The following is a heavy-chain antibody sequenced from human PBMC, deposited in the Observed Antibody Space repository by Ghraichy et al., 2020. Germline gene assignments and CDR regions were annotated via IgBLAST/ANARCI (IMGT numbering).Heavy chain of an antibody. CDR1: GFTFSSYG. V-gene: IGHV3-33*01. J-gene: IGHJ4*02. CDR3: ARDDDYGDIGVIDN. CDR2: IWYDGSNK. D-gene: IGHD4-17*01. Sequence: GGSLRLSCAASGFTFSSYGMHWVRQAPGKGLEWVAVIWYDGSNKYYADSVKGRFTISRDNSKNTLYLQMNSLRAEDTAVYYCARDDDYGDIGVIDNWGQGTRVTVSS.